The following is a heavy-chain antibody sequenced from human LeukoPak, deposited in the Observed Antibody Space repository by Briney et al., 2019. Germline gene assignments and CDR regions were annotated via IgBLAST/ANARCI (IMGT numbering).Heavy chain of an antibody. CDR2: ISWNSGSI. D-gene: IGHD1-20*01. CDR1: GFTFDDYA. V-gene: IGHV3-9*01. J-gene: IGHJ4*02. CDR3: AKTHKITGTSFDY. Sequence: GRSLRLSCAASGFTFDDYAMHWVRQAPGKGLEWVSGISWNSGSIVYADSVKGRFTISRDNAKNSLYLQMNSLRAEDTALYYCAKTHKITGTSFDYWGQGTLVTVSS.